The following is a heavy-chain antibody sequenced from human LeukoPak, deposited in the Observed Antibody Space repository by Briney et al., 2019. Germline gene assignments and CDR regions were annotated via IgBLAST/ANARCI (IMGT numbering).Heavy chain of an antibody. D-gene: IGHD5-12*01. Sequence: GGTLRLSCAASGFIFNNYGMIWVRQAPGRGLERVSAFSGSGGSTYYADCVKRRFPISRDNSKNPLYLQINSLRAEDTAVYYCAKSRVHDRGYSGDYWGQGTLVTVSS. J-gene: IGHJ4*02. V-gene: IGHV3-23*01. CDR1: GFIFNNYG. CDR2: FSGSGGST. CDR3: AKSRVHDRGYSGDY.